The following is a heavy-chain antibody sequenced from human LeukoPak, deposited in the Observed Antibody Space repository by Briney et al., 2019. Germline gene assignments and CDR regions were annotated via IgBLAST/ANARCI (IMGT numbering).Heavy chain of an antibody. Sequence: SETLSLTCTVSGGSISRYYWSWIRQPPEKGLEWSGYIYYSGTTNDNPSHNSRVTISVDTSKNQFSLKLSSVTAADTAVYYCARGRSAFYWGQGTLVTVSS. CDR1: GGSISRYY. J-gene: IGHJ4*02. CDR2: IYYSGTT. V-gene: IGHV4-59*01. CDR3: ARGRSAFY.